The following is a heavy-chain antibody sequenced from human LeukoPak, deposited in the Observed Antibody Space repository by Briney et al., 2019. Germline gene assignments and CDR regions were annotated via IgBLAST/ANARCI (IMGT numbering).Heavy chain of an antibody. CDR3: TREDGSYSP. J-gene: IGHJ5*02. V-gene: IGHV3-49*04. D-gene: IGHD1-26*01. CDR2: IRSKAYGGTT. Sequence: GGSLRLSCTASGFTFGDYAMSCVRQAPGKGLEWVGFIRSKAYGGTTEYAASVKGRFTISRDDSKSIAYLQMNSMKTVDTAVYYCTREDGSYSPWGQGTLVTVSS. CDR1: GFTFGDYA.